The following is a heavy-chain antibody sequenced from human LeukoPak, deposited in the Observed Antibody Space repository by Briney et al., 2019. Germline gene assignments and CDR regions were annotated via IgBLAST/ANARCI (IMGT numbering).Heavy chain of an antibody. CDR3: ARDGGHSTDFDY. D-gene: IGHD2/OR15-2a*01. CDR1: GFTFSSYW. J-gene: IGHJ4*02. CDR2: IKQDGSER. Sequence: GGSLRLSCAASGFTFSSYWMSWVRQAPGKGLEWVANIKQDGSERYYVDSVKGRFTISRDNARNSLYLQMNSLRAEDTAVYYCARDGGHSTDFDYWGQGTLVTVSS. V-gene: IGHV3-7*01.